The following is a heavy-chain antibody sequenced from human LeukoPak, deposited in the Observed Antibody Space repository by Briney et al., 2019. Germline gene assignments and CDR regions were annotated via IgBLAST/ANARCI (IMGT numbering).Heavy chain of an antibody. CDR3: ARRRVRMVRGDKFDY. D-gene: IGHD3-10*01. J-gene: IGHJ4*02. CDR2: IYYSGST. Sequence: SETPSLTCTVSGGSISSSSYYWGWIRQPPGKGLEWIGSIYYSGSTYYNPSLKSRVTISVDTSKNQFSLKLSSVTAADTAVYYCARRRVRMVRGDKFDYWGQGTLVTVSS. CDR1: GGSISSSSYY. V-gene: IGHV4-39*01.